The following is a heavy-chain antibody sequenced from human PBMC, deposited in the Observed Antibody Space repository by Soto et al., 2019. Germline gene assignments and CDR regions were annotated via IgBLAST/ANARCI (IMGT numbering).Heavy chain of an antibody. D-gene: IGHD3-10*01. CDR3: ARDLGFGERWHYYYGMDV. Sequence: SQTLSLTCAISGDSVSSNSAAWNWIRQSPSRGLEWLGRTYYRSKWYNDYAVSVKSRITINPDTSENQFSLQLNSVTPEDTAVYYCARDLGFGERWHYYYGMDVWGQGTTVTCLL. CDR1: GDSVSSNSAA. J-gene: IGHJ6*02. V-gene: IGHV6-1*01. CDR2: TYYRSKWYN.